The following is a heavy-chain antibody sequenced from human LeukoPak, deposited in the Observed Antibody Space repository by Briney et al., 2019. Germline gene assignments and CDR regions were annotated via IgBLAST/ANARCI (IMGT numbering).Heavy chain of an antibody. V-gene: IGHV4-59*01. CDR1: GASISGYY. J-gene: IGHJ4*02. D-gene: IGHD5-24*01. CDR2: IYYSGST. Sequence: SETLSLTCTVSGASISGYYWSWIRQPPGKGLEWIGYIYYSGSTNYNPSLKSRVTISVDTSKNQFSLKLSSVTAADTAVYCCARGDGYNRYWGQGTLVTVSS. CDR3: ARGDGYNRY.